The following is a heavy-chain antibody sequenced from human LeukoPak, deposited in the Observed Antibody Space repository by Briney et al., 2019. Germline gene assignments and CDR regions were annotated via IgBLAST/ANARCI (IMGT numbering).Heavy chain of an antibody. J-gene: IGHJ4*02. Sequence: ASVKVSCKTSGYSFTSYGINWVRQAPGQGLEWMGWISCYNGNTNYAENFQGRVTVTTDTSTSTAYMELRGLRSDDTAVYYCARGGRLPAPDPKTITSGGQETLFTFS. D-gene: IGHD5-24*01. V-gene: IGHV1-18*01. CDR1: GYSFTSYG. CDR2: ISCYNGNT. CDR3: ARGGRLPAPDPKTITS.